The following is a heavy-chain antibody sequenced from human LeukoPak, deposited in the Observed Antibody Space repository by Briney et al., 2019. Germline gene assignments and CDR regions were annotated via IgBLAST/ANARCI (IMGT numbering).Heavy chain of an antibody. V-gene: IGHV3-23*01. CDR2: ISGGGDNT. CDR1: GFTFSSYA. CDR3: AKIAPWGAVTTTDGFDY. Sequence: GGSLRLSCAASGFTFSSYAMSWVRQAPGKGLEWVSAISGGGDNTYYADSVKGRFTISRDNSKNTLYVQMTSLRAEDTAVYYCAKIAPWGAVTTTDGFDYWGQGTLVTVSS. D-gene: IGHD4-17*01. J-gene: IGHJ4*02.